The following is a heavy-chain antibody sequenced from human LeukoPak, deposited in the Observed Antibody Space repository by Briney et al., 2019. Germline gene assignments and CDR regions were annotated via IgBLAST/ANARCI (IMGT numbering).Heavy chain of an antibody. Sequence: GGSLRLSCAASGFTFSSYGMHWVRQAPGKGLEWVAVIWYDGSNKYYADSVKGRFTISRDNAKNSLYLQMNSLRAEDTAVYYCARDSYYDFWSGYYVDYWGQGTLVTVSS. CDR3: ARDSYYDFWSGYYVDY. CDR2: IWYDGSNK. CDR1: GFTFSSYG. V-gene: IGHV3-33*01. J-gene: IGHJ4*02. D-gene: IGHD3-3*01.